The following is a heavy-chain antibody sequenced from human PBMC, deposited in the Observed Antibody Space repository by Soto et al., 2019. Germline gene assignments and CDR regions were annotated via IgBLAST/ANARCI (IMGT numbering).Heavy chain of an antibody. Sequence: SETLSLTCTVSGGSISSSSHYWVWIRQPPGKGLEWIGSIYYSGSTYYNPSLKSRVTISVDTSKNQFSLKLSSVTTADTAVYYCARQLILDYDILTGYYYGYYFDDWGQGTLVTVSS. CDR3: ARQLILDYDILTGYYYGYYFDD. D-gene: IGHD3-9*01. CDR1: GGSISSSSHY. V-gene: IGHV4-39*01. CDR2: IYYSGST. J-gene: IGHJ4*02.